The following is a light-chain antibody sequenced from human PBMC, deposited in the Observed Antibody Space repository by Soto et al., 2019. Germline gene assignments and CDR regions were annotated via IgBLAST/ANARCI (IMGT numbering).Light chain of an antibody. Sequence: QSVLTQPPSASGTPGQRVTISCSGSRSNVGDNIVNWYQQLPGTAPKALIYRGNQRPSGVPDRFSGAKSGTSASRAISGLQSEDQATYYCAAWDDSLNGVVFGGGTKLPVL. J-gene: IGLJ2*01. CDR3: AAWDDSLNGVV. V-gene: IGLV1-44*01. CDR2: RGN. CDR1: RSNVGDNI.